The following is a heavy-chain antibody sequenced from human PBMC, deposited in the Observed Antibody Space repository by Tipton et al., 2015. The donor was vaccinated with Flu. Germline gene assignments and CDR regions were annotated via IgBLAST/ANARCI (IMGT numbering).Heavy chain of an antibody. CDR1: GFTFRTNG. D-gene: IGHD3-16*01. V-gene: IGHV3-7*01. J-gene: IGHJ5*02. CDR3: ARFAGGP. CDR2: INQDGSEE. Sequence: SGFTFRTNGMHWVRQAPGKGLEWVAHINQDGSEESYVESVTGRVTISRDNARNSLYLQMNSLRAEDTAVYHCARFAGGPWGQGTLVTVSS.